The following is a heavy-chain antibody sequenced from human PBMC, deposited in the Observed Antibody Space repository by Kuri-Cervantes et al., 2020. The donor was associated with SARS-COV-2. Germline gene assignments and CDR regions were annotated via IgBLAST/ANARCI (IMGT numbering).Heavy chain of an antibody. D-gene: IGHD3-3*01. V-gene: IGHV3-21*01. Sequence: GESLKISCAASGFTFSSYSMNWVRQAPGKGLEWVSSISSSSSYIYYADSVKGRFTISRDNAKNSLYLRMNSLRAEDTAVYYCAREDYDFWRSPYYYYMDVWGKGTTVTVSS. CDR1: GFTFSSYS. CDR2: ISSSSSYI. J-gene: IGHJ6*03. CDR3: AREDYDFWRSPYYYYMDV.